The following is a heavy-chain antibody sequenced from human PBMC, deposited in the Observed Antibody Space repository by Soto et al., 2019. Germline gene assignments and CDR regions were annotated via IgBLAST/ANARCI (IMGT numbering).Heavy chain of an antibody. Sequence: QVQLVQSGAEVKKPGSSVKVSCKASGGTFSSYTISWVRQAPGQGLEWMGRIIPILGIANYAQKFQGRVTITADKSTSTAYMELRSLRSEDTAVYYCAKLYTSDAFEIWCQGTMVTVSS. CDR2: IIPILGIA. CDR1: GGTFSSYT. CDR3: AKLYTSDAFEI. V-gene: IGHV1-69*02. J-gene: IGHJ3*02.